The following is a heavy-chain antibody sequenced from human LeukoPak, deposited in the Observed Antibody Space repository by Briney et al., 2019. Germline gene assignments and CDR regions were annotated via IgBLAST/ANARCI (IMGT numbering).Heavy chain of an antibody. D-gene: IGHD3-9*01. CDR2: IKQDGSEK. J-gene: IGHJ4*02. CDR1: GFTFSSYW. V-gene: IGHV3-7*01. CDR3: ARDPPYYDILTGYYTLSYFDY. Sequence: PGGSLRLSCAASGFTFSSYWMSWVRQAPGKGLEWVANIKQDGSEKYYVDSVKGRFTISRGNAKNSLYLQMNSLRAEDTAVYYCARDPPYYDILTGYYTLSYFDYWGQGTLVTVSS.